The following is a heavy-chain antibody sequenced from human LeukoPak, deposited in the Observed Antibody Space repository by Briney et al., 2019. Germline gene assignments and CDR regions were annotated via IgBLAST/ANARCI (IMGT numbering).Heavy chain of an antibody. V-gene: IGHV3-53*05. Sequence: PGGSLRLSCAASGFTVSSNYMSWVRQAPGKGLEWVSVIYSGGSTYYADSVKGRFTISRDNSKNTLYLQMNSLRAEDTAVYYCAKDVGEGYYYYYMDVWGKGTTVTVSS. CDR2: IYSGGST. J-gene: IGHJ6*03. D-gene: IGHD3-16*01. CDR1: GFTVSSNY. CDR3: AKDVGEGYYYYYMDV.